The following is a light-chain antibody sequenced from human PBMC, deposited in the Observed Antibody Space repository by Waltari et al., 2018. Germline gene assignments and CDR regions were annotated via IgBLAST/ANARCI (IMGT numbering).Light chain of an antibody. Sequence: QSVLTQPPSASGAPRQRAPISCSGSSTNIGTNFVSRYQQLPGTAPKLLIYSDDQRPSGVPDRFSGSRSGTSASLAISGLRSEDEAHYYCATWDDSLTGVFGGGTKLTVL. CDR2: SDD. CDR1: STNIGTNF. CDR3: ATWDDSLTGV. J-gene: IGLJ2*01. V-gene: IGLV1-47*02.